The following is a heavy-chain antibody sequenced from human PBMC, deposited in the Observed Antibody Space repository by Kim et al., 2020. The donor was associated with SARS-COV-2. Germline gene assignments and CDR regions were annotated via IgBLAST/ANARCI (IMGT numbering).Heavy chain of an antibody. CDR2: INHSGST. J-gene: IGHJ4*02. Sequence: SETLSLTCAVYGGSFSGYYWSWIRQPPGKGLEWIGEINHSGSTNYNPSLKSRVTISVDTSKNQFSLKLSSVTAADTAVYYCARGVGGPTYYFDYWGQGTLVTVSS. CDR1: GGSFSGYY. CDR3: ARGVGGPTYYFDY. V-gene: IGHV4-34*01. D-gene: IGHD2-15*01.